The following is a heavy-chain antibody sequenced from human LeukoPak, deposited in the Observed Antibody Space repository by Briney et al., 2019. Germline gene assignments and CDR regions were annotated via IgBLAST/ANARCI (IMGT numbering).Heavy chain of an antibody. CDR1: GFTFIDYT. D-gene: IGHD6-19*01. CDR3: ARSVIAVAGYDAFDI. CDR2: ISSSSSTI. J-gene: IGHJ3*02. Sequence: GGSLRLSCAASGFTFIDYTMHWVRQAPGKGLESVSYISSSSSTIYYADSVKGRFTISRDNAKNSLYLEMNSLRDEDTAVYYCARSVIAVAGYDAFDIWGQGTVVTVSS. V-gene: IGHV3-48*02.